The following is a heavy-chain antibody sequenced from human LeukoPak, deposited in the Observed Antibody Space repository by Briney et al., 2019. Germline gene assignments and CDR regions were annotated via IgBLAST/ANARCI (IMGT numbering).Heavy chain of an antibody. V-gene: IGHV5-51*01. CDR3: ARQGRIVVVTTTHDAFDI. J-gene: IGHJ3*02. CDR1: GYSFTTYW. D-gene: IGHD2-21*02. CDR2: IYPGDSDA. Sequence: GESLQISCTGFGYSFTTYWIGWVRQMPGEGLEWMGIIYPGDSDARYSPSLQGQVTISVDKSISTAYLQWSSLKASDTAMYYCARQGRIVVVTTTHDAFDIWGQGTMVTVSS.